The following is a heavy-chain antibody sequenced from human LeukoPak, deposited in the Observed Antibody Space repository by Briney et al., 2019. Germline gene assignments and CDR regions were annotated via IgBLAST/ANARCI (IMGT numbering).Heavy chain of an antibody. J-gene: IGHJ4*02. CDR2: IRSKAFGGTT. CDR1: GFTFGDYA. V-gene: IGHV3-49*03. D-gene: IGHD2-2*02. Sequence: GGSLRLSCTASGFTFGDYAMSWFRQAPGKGLEWVGFIRSKAFGGTTEYAASVKGRFTISRDDSKSIAYLQMNSLKTEDTAVYYCTRGIVVVPAARPFDYWGQGTLVTVSS. CDR3: TRGIVVVPAARPFDY.